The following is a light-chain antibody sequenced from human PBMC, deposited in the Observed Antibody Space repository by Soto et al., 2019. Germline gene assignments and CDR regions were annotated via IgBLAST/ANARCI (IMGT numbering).Light chain of an antibody. CDR1: QSINSE. Sequence: EIVMTQSPATLYLSPGERAALSCRASQSINSELAWYQQKPGQPPRLLIYGASTRATGFPARFTGSESGSEFTLTISGLQSEDFAVYYCQQGHNWPLIFGQGTRLEI. J-gene: IGKJ2*01. CDR2: GAS. V-gene: IGKV3-15*01. CDR3: QQGHNWPLI.